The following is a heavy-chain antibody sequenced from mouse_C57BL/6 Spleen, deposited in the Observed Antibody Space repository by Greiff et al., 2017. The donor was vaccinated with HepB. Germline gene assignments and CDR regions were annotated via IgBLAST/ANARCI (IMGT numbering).Heavy chain of an antibody. V-gene: IGHV1-80*01. CDR3: ARWYYYGSSYPWYFDV. CDR1: GYAFSSYW. CDR2: IYPGDGDT. D-gene: IGHD1-1*01. J-gene: IGHJ1*03. Sequence: QVQLQQSGAELVKPGASVKISCKASGYAFSSYWMNWVKQRPGKGLEWIGQIYPGDGDTNYNGKFKGKATLTADKSSSTAYMQLSSLTSEDSAVYFCARWYYYGSSYPWYFDVWGTGTTVTVSS.